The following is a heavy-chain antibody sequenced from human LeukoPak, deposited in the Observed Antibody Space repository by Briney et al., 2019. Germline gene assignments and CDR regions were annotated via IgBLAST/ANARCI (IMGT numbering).Heavy chain of an antibody. V-gene: IGHV3-48*03. CDR2: ISGSGSTI. CDR3: AGLVLDY. CDR1: GFTFRSYE. J-gene: IGHJ4*02. D-gene: IGHD6-19*01. Sequence: GGSLRLSCAASGFTFRSYEMTWVRQAPGKGLEWVSYISGSGSTIYYTDSVKGRFTISRDNAKNSLYLQMNSLRAEDTAVYYCAGLVLDYWGQGTLVTVSS.